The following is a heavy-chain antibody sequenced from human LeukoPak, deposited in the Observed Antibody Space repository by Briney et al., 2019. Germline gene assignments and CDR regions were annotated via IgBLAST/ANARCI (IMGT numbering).Heavy chain of an antibody. CDR3: ARVLYYDSSAYPYGMDV. D-gene: IGHD3-22*01. CDR1: GGSISSSNW. CDR2: IYHSGST. Sequence: PSGTLSLTCAVSGGSISSSNWWSWVRQPPGKGLEWIGEIYHSGSTNYNPSLKSRVTISVDKSKNQFSLKLSSVTAADTAVYYCARVLYYDSSAYPYGMDVWGQGTTVTVSS. V-gene: IGHV4-4*02. J-gene: IGHJ6*02.